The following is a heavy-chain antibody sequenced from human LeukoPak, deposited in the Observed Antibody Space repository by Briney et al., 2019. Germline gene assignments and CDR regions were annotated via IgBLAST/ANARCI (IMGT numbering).Heavy chain of an antibody. J-gene: IGHJ4*02. CDR1: GGSFSGYY. V-gene: IGHV4-4*07. Sequence: SETPSLTCTVGGGSFSGYYWSWIRQPAGKGLEWIGRIYSSGSTNYNPSLKSRVTLSVDTSKDQFSPRLSSVTAADTAVYYCARDRRNSAWGFDYWGQGTLVSVSS. CDR3: ARDRRNSAWGFDY. D-gene: IGHD7-27*01. CDR2: IYSSGST.